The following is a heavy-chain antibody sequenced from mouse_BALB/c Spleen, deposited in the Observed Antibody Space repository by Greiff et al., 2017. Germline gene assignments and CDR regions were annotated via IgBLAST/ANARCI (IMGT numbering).Heavy chain of an antibody. CDR1: GFNIKDTY. CDR3: ARSGGFYAMDY. V-gene: IGHV14-3*02. J-gene: IGHJ4*01. Sequence: EVKLEESGAELVKPGASVKLSCTASGFNIKDTYMHWVKQRPEQGLEWIGRIDPANGNTKYDPKFQGKATITADTSSNTAYLQLSSLTSEDTAVYYCARSGGFYAMDYWGQGTSVTVSS. CDR2: IDPANGNT. D-gene: IGHD1-1*02.